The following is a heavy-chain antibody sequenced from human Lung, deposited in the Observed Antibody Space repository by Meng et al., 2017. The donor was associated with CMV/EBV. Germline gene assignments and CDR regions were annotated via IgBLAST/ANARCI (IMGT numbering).Heavy chain of an antibody. CDR3: ARAEADTGNFDY. Sequence: QVQLQGSGPGLVKPSETLSLTCTVSGGSISSYYWSWICQSAGKGLEWIGRIYTSGTTIYNPSLKSRLTLSLDTSKNQFSLKLNSVTAADTAVYYCARAEADTGNFDYWGQGTLVTVSS. CDR1: GGSISSYY. CDR2: IYTSGTT. V-gene: IGHV4-4*07. J-gene: IGHJ4*02. D-gene: IGHD6-19*01.